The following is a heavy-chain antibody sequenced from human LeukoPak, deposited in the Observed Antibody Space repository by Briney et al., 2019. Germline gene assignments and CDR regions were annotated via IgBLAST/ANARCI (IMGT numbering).Heavy chain of an antibody. Sequence: GGSLRLSCAASGFTFSSYAMSWVRQAPGNGLEWVSAISGSGGSTYYADSVKGRFTISRDNSKNTLYLQMNSLRAEDTAVYYCAKHSGSYLTRYYYYYGMDVWGQGTTVTVSS. CDR3: AKHSGSYLTRYYYYYGMDV. CDR2: ISGSGGST. D-gene: IGHD1-26*01. V-gene: IGHV3-23*01. CDR1: GFTFSSYA. J-gene: IGHJ6*02.